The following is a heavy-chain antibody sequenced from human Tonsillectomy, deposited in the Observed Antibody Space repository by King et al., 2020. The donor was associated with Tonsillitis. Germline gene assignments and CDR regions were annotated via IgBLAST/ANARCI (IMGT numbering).Heavy chain of an antibody. D-gene: IGHD3-3*01. CDR1: GYTFTSYD. CDR3: ARVASGWSHSIGY. V-gene: IGHV1-8*01. J-gene: IGHJ4*02. Sequence: QLVQSGAAVKKPGASVKVSCKASGYTFTSYDINWVRQATGQGLEWMGWMNPNSVNTGYAQNFHGRVTMTRDTSLSTAYMELSSLRSEDTAVYYCARVASGWSHSIGYWGQGTLVTVSS. CDR2: MNPNSVNT.